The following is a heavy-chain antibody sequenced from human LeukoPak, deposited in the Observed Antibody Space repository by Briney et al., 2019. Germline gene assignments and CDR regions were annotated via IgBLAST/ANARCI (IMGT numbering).Heavy chain of an antibody. D-gene: IGHD1-26*01. Sequence: GESLKISCKASGYSFTNSWIGWVRQLPGKGLEWMGIIYPGDSDVRYSPSFQGQVTISADKSISIAYLQWSSLKASDTAIYFCASQTATMTFDYWGQGTLVTVSS. CDR2: IYPGDSDV. CDR1: GYSFTNSW. CDR3: ASQTATMTFDY. J-gene: IGHJ4*02. V-gene: IGHV5-51*01.